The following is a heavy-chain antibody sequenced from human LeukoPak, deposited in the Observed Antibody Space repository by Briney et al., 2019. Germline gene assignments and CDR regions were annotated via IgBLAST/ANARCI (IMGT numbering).Heavy chain of an antibody. CDR1: GFTFSSYA. J-gene: IGHJ6*02. CDR2: ISGSGDIT. V-gene: IGHV3-23*01. Sequence: AGGSLRLSCAASGFTFSSYAMTWVRQAPGKGLEWVSAISGSGDITYYADSVKGRLTISRDNSKNTLFLQMDSLRVEDTAVYYCAKVSGGGLYYDGMDVWGQGTTVTVSS. CDR3: AKVSGGGLYYDGMDV. D-gene: IGHD1-14*01.